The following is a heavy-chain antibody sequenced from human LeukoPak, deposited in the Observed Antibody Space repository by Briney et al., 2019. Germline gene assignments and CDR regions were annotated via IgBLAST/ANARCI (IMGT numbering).Heavy chain of an antibody. CDR3: ARVLKGRAPFDY. J-gene: IGHJ4*02. Sequence: PSETLSLTCTVSGGSISSSSYYWGWIRQPSGKGLEWIGSIYYSGSTYYNPSLKSRVTISVDTSKNQFPLKLSSVTAADTAVYYCARVLKGRAPFDYWGQGTLVTVSP. CDR1: GGSISSSSYY. V-gene: IGHV4-39*06. CDR2: IYYSGST.